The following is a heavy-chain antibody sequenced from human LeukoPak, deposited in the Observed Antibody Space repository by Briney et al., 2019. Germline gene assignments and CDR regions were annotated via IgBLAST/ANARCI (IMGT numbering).Heavy chain of an antibody. D-gene: IGHD3-16*02. CDR2: ISGSGDKT. CDR1: GFTFSNYW. Sequence: PGGSLRLSCAASGFTFSNYWMHWVRQAPGKGLEWVSAISGSGDKTFYADSVRGRFTISRDNSQNVLHLQMNSLRGDDTAVYYCAKDSVSVIPASFGLDVWGQGTTVAVSS. J-gene: IGHJ6*02. V-gene: IGHV3-23*01. CDR3: AKDSVSVIPASFGLDV.